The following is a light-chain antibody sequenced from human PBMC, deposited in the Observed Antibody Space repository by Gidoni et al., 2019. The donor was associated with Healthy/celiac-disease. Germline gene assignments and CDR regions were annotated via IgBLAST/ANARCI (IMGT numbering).Light chain of an antibody. Sequence: DIVMTQSPLSLPVTPGEPASISCRSSQSLLHSNGYNYLDWYLQKPGQSPQLLIYLGSNRASGVPERCSGSGSGTDFTLKISRVEAEDVGVYYCMQALQTPPTFGQGTKVEIK. CDR3: MQALQTPPT. J-gene: IGKJ1*01. CDR1: QSLLHSNGYNY. V-gene: IGKV2-28*01. CDR2: LGS.